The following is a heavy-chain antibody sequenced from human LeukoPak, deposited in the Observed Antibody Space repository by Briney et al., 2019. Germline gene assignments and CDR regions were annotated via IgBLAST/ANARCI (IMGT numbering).Heavy chain of an antibody. D-gene: IGHD2-21*02. CDR3: ATTARIPFN. CDR2: ISQSGSDT. J-gene: IGHJ4*02. CDR1: QLFFTDYY. Sequence: PGGSLRLSCAASQLFFTDYYMTWIRQAPGKGLEWISYISQSGSDTSYADSVKGRFTISRDNANNLVSLQMNSLRVEDTAVYYCATTARIPFNWGQGTLVTVSS. V-gene: IGHV3-11*06.